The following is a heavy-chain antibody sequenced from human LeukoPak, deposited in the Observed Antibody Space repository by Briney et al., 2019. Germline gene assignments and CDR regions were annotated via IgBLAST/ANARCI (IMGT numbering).Heavy chain of an antibody. J-gene: IGHJ6*03. V-gene: IGHV4-61*02. Sequence: PSETLSLTCPVSGGSISSGSYYWSWIRQPAGKGLEWIGRIYTSGSTNYNPSLKSRVTISVDTSKNQFSLKLSSVTAADTAVYYCARDAPYYDSSGYQNYYYYYMDVWGKGTTVTVSS. D-gene: IGHD3-22*01. CDR3: ARDAPYYDSSGYQNYYYYYMDV. CDR1: GGSISSGSYY. CDR2: IYTSGST.